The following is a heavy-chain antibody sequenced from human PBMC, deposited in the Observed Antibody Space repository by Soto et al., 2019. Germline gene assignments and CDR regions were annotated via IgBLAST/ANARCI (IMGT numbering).Heavy chain of an antibody. CDR3: ARHGVQLERRGAFDI. J-gene: IGHJ3*02. CDR2: IYYSGST. Sequence: QLQLQESGPGLVKPSETLSLTCTVSGGSISSSSYYWGWIRQPPGKGLEWIGSIYYSGSTYYNPSLKSRVTISVDTSKNQFSLKLSSVTAADTAVYYCARHGVQLERRGAFDIWGQGTMVTVSS. D-gene: IGHD1-1*01. CDR1: GGSISSSSYY. V-gene: IGHV4-39*01.